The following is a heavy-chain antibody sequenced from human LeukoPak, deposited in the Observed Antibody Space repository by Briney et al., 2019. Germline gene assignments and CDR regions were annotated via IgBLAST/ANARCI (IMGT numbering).Heavy chain of an antibody. Sequence: SETLSLTCTVSGGSISSYYWSWLRQPAGKGLEWIGRIYTSGSTNYNPSLKSRVTMSVDTSKNQFSLKLSSVTAADTAVYYCARDSGYSTAANCGMDVWGQGTTVTVSS. J-gene: IGHJ6*02. CDR2: IYTSGST. V-gene: IGHV4-4*07. CDR1: GGSISSYY. CDR3: ARDSGYSTAANCGMDV. D-gene: IGHD2-2*01.